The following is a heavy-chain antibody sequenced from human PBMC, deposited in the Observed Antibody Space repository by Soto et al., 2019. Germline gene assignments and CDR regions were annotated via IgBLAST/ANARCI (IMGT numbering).Heavy chain of an antibody. J-gene: IGHJ6*02. CDR3: ARYPLATVTPLANGMDV. Sequence: QVQLQESGPGLVKPSQTLSLTCTVSGVSISSGDYYWSWIRQPPGKCLEWVGYIYYSGSTYYHPYLKIRVTISVDTSKNQFSLKLSSVTAADTAVYYCARYPLATVTPLANGMDVWGQGTTVTVSS. V-gene: IGHV4-30-4*01. CDR1: GVSISSGDYY. CDR2: IYYSGST. D-gene: IGHD4-17*01.